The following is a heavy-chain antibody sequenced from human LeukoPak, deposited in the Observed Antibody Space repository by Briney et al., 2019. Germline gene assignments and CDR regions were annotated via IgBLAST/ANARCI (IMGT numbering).Heavy chain of an antibody. Sequence: PGGSLRLSCAASGFTFSSYGMHWVRQAPGKGLEWVAVIWYDGSNKYYADSVKGRFTISRDYSKNTLYLQMNSLRAEDTAVYYCARASNMAGIVDYWGQGTLVTVSS. D-gene: IGHD6-19*01. CDR1: GFTFSSYG. J-gene: IGHJ4*02. V-gene: IGHV3-33*01. CDR2: IWYDGSNK. CDR3: ARASNMAGIVDY.